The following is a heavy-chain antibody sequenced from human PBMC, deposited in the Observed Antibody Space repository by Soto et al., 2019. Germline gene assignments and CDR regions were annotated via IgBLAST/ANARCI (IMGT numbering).Heavy chain of an antibody. CDR3: ATSYCSSTSCSRNWFDP. CDR1: GYTFTSYG. V-gene: IGHV1-18*04. Sequence: QVQLVQSGAEVKKPGASVKVSCKASGYTFTSYGISGVRQSPGQGRAWMGWISAYNGNTNYAQKLQGRVTMTTDTPTSTADMELRSLRSDDTAVYYCATSYCSSTSCSRNWFDPWGQGTLVTVSS. J-gene: IGHJ5*02. D-gene: IGHD2-2*01. CDR2: ISAYNGNT.